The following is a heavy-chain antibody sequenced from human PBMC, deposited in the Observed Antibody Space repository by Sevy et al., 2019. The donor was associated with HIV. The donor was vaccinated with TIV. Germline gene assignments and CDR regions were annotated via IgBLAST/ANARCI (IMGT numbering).Heavy chain of an antibody. CDR2: IYPGDSDT. J-gene: IGHJ3*02. CDR1: GYSFTSYW. D-gene: IGHD1-26*01. V-gene: IGHV5-51*01. Sequence: GESLKISCKGSGYSFTSYWIGWVRQMPGKGLEWTGIIYPGDSDTRYSPSFQGQVTISADKSIGTAYLQWSSLKASDTAMYDCARLIGDIEGPIDAFDIWGQGTMVTVSS. CDR3: ARLIGDIEGPIDAFDI.